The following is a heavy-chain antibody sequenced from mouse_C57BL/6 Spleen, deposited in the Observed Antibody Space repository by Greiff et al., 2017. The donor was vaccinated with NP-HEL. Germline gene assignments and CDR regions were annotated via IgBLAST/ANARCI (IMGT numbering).Heavy chain of an antibody. CDR1: GYTFTSYW. CDR3: ARIWDGYFDY. Sequence: VQLQQSGAELVKPGASVKLSCKASGYTFTSYWMQWVKQRPGEGLEWIGEIDPSDSYTNYNQKFKGKATLTVDTSSSTAYMQLSSLTSEDSAVYYCARIWDGYFDYWGQGTTLTVSS. V-gene: IGHV1-50*01. J-gene: IGHJ2*01. CDR2: IDPSDSYT. D-gene: IGHD4-1*01.